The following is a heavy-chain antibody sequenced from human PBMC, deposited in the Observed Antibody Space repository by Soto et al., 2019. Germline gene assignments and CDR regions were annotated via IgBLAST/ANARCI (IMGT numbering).Heavy chain of an antibody. D-gene: IGHD3-3*01. V-gene: IGHV1-18*01. Sequence: ASVKVSCKASGYTFTSYGISWVRQAPGQGLEWMGRISAYNGNTNYAQKLQGRVTMTTDTSTSTAYMELRSLRSDDTAVYYCARDRPKVYDFWSGYYPGDVWGKGTTVTVSS. J-gene: IGHJ6*04. CDR1: GYTFTSYG. CDR3: ARDRPKVYDFWSGYYPGDV. CDR2: ISAYNGNT.